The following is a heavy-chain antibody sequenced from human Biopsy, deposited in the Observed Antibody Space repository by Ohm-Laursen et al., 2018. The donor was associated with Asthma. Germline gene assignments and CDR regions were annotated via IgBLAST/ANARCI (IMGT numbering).Heavy chain of an antibody. Sequence: SETLSLTCDVYPGSFSGFFWTWIRQSPGKELEWIGETNERGVTNNNPSLKSRVIISIDTYWNRVSLKLTPVTAADTAVYYCARGPELDVWGQGTTVTVSS. CDR1: PGSFSGFF. V-gene: IGHV4-34*01. CDR2: TNERGVT. CDR3: ARGPELDV. J-gene: IGHJ6*02.